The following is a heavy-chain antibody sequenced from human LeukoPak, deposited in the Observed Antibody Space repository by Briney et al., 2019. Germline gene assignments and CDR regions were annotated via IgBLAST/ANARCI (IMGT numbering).Heavy chain of an antibody. CDR2: IYHSGTT. CDR3: ARIFYASGTKDY. Sequence: SETLSLTCTVSGYSISSGYYWGWIRPPPGKGPEWIGSIYHSGTTFYNPSLKSRVTISVDTSKNQFSLNLSSVAAADTAVYYCARIFYASGTKDYWGQGTLVTVSS. D-gene: IGHD3-10*01. J-gene: IGHJ4*02. CDR1: GYSISSGYY. V-gene: IGHV4-38-2*02.